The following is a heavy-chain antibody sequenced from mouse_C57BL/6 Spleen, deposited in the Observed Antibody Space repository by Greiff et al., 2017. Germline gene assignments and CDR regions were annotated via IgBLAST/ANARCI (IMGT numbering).Heavy chain of an antibody. J-gene: IGHJ3*01. CDR1: GYTFTDYY. CDR3: ARGGQLRLPFAY. D-gene: IGHD3-2*02. CDR2: IFPGSGST. V-gene: IGHV1-75*01. Sequence: QVQLQQPGPELVKPGASVKISCKASGYTFTDYYLNWVKQRPGQGLEWIGWIFPGSGSTYYNEKFKGKATLTGDKSSSTAYMLLSSLTSEDSAVYFCARGGQLRLPFAYWGKGTLVTVSA.